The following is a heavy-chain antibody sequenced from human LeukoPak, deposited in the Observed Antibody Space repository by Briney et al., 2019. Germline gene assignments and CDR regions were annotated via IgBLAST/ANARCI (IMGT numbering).Heavy chain of an antibody. D-gene: IGHD3-10*01. Sequence: PSDTVSLTCAVSGGSISSSNWLSWVRPPPGNGLEWIGEIYHSGSTNYNPSLESRVTISVDKSKNQFSLKLSSVTAADTAVYDCAGGGGTMVRGVTHYWGQGTLVTVSS. CDR2: IYHSGST. V-gene: IGHV4-4*02. CDR3: AGGGGTMVRGVTHY. J-gene: IGHJ4*02. CDR1: GGSISSSNW.